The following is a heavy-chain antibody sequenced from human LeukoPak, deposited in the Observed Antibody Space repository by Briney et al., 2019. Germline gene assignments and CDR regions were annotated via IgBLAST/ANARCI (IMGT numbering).Heavy chain of an antibody. CDR1: GFTFSAYS. D-gene: IGHD4-17*01. CDR3: AREIPYGDYAADF. V-gene: IGHV3-48*01. Sequence: GGSPRLSFLASGFTFSAYSMNWGRPPPGKGLGGVSYISSSRTIHYADSVQGRFTISRDNAKNSLYLQMNSLRVEDTAVYYCAREIPYGDYAADFWGQGTLVTVSS. CDR2: ISSSRTI. J-gene: IGHJ4*02.